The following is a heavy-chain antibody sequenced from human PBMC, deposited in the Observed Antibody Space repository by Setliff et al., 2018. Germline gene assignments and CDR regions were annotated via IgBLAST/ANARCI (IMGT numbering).Heavy chain of an antibody. J-gene: IGHJ6*03. Sequence: GSLRLSCEVLGFTFDNHAMHWVRQAPGKGLEWVDHIKQEGSEKYYVDSVKGRFIISRDNAKNSLYLQMNSLGDEDTAVYYCARERGGRYYYYHMDVWGKGTTVTVSS. CDR2: IKQEGSEK. D-gene: IGHD3-16*01. V-gene: IGHV3-7*03. CDR1: GFTFDNHA. CDR3: ARERGGRYYYYHMDV.